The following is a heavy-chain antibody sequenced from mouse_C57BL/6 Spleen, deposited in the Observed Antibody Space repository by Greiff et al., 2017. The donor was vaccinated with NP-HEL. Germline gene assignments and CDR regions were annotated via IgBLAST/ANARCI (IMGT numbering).Heavy chain of an antibody. Sequence: QVQLKESGAELVRPGASVTLSCKASGYTFTDYEMHWVKQTPVHGLEWIGAIDPETGGTAYNQKFKGKAILTADKSSSTAYMELRSLTSEDSAVYYCTRFITTVVATPYYAMDYWGQGTSVTVSS. D-gene: IGHD1-1*01. CDR2: IDPETGGT. CDR1: GYTFTDYE. V-gene: IGHV1-15*01. J-gene: IGHJ4*01. CDR3: TRFITTVVATPYYAMDY.